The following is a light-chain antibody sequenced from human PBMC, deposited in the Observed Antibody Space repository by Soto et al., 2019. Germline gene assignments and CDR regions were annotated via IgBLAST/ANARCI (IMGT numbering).Light chain of an antibody. CDR2: DAS. J-gene: IGKJ4*01. CDR1: QSISTY. V-gene: IGKV3-11*01. Sequence: MVLTQSPATLALSPGERATLSCRASQSISTYLAWYQQKPGQAPRLLIYDASNRATGIPARFSGSGSGTDFTLTISSLEPEDFAVYYCQQRSSWLFGGGTKVEIK. CDR3: QQRSSWL.